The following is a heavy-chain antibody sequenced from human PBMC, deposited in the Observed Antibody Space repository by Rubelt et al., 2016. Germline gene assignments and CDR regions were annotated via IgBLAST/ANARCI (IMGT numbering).Heavy chain of an antibody. CDR3: ANFGGLGIRSPTFDY. Sequence: RLSCAGSGFTFSNYDMSWVRQIPGKGLEWVSGIRASDGSTFYAHSVKGRFTISRDNSRNTLYLQMSGLRAEDTAVYYCANFGGLGIRSPTFDYWGQGTLVTVSS. V-gene: IGHV3-23*01. J-gene: IGHJ4*02. CDR1: GFTFSNYD. CDR2: IRASDGST. D-gene: IGHD3-10*01.